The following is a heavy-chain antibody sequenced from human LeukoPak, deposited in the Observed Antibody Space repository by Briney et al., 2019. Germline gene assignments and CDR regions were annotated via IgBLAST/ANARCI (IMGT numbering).Heavy chain of an antibody. CDR2: ISGDGGATSI. CDR3: AKPAVGVVTMYFDY. D-gene: IGHD3-3*01. V-gene: IGHV3-23*01. Sequence: GGALRLSCAASGFTFSSYAMSWVRQAPGKGVEWVSSISGDGGATSIYYVDSVKGRFTISRDNSKNTLYLQMNSLRAEDTAVYYCAKPAVGVVTMYFDYWGEGTLVTVSS. J-gene: IGHJ4*02. CDR1: GFTFSSYA.